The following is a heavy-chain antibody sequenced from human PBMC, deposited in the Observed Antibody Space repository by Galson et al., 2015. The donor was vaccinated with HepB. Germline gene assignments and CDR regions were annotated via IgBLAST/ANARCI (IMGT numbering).Heavy chain of an antibody. D-gene: IGHD2-2*01. CDR2: IKSKTDGGTT. J-gene: IGHJ4*02. CDR1: GFTFSNAW. Sequence: SLRLSCAASGFTFSNAWMNWVRQAPGKGLEWVGRIKSKTDGGTTDYAAPVKGRFTISRDDSKNTLYLQMNSLKTEDTAVYYCTTERCSSTSCYDNFDYWGQGTLVTVSS. CDR3: TTERCSSTSCYDNFDY. V-gene: IGHV3-15*07.